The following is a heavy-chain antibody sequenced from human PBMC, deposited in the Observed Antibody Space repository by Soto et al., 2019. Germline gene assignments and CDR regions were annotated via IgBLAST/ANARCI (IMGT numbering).Heavy chain of an antibody. Sequence: VGALRLSCSASGFTCRGYGMHWVRQPPGKGLEWVAVISYEGSNKYYADSVKGRFTISRDNSKNTVYLQMNSLRAEDTAVYYCAKDHGYNWNDPGYYWGQGTLVTVSS. CDR2: ISYEGSNK. CDR1: GFTCRGYG. V-gene: IGHV3-30*18. D-gene: IGHD1-20*01. CDR3: AKDHGYNWNDPGYY. J-gene: IGHJ4*02.